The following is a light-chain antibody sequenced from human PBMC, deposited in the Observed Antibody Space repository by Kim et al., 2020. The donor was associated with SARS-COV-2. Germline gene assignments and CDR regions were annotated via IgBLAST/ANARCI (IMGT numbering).Light chain of an antibody. Sequence: STGDRVTITCRASQGISSYLAWYQQKPGKAPKLLIYAASTLQSGVPSRFSGSGSGTDFTLTISCLQSEDFATYYCQQYYSYPLYTFGQGTKLEI. CDR3: QQYYSYPLYT. CDR2: AAS. V-gene: IGKV1-8*01. J-gene: IGKJ2*01. CDR1: QGISSY.